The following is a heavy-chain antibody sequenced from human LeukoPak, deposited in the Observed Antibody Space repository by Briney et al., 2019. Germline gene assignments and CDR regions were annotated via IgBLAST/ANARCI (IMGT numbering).Heavy chain of an antibody. CDR1: GYTFTSYY. CDR3: ASNLAAAGTGGDFDY. J-gene: IGHJ4*02. CDR2: INPSGGST. Sequence: ASVKVSCKASGYTFTSYYMHWVRQAPGQGLEWMGIINPSGGSTSYAQKFQGRVTMTRDTSTSTVYMELSSLRSGDTAVYYCASNLAAAGTGGDFDYWGQGTLVTVSS. V-gene: IGHV1-46*01. D-gene: IGHD6-13*01.